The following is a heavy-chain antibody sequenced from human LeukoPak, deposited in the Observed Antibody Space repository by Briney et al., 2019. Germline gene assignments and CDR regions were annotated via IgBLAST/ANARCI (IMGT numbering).Heavy chain of an antibody. D-gene: IGHD6-19*01. CDR3: AKAYSSGWYTPADY. J-gene: IGHJ4*02. Sequence: GGSLRLSCAASGFTFSDYYMSWIRQAPGKGLEWVSSISSSSNYIYYADSVKGRFTISRDNAKNSLYLQMNSLRAEDTAVYYCAKAYSSGWYTPADYWGQGTLVTVSS. V-gene: IGHV3-11*06. CDR1: GFTFSDYY. CDR2: ISSSSNYI.